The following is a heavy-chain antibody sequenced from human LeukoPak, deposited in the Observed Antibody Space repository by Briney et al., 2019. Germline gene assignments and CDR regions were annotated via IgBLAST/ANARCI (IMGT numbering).Heavy chain of an antibody. CDR3: AKPNSLLWFGEPPNWFDP. CDR2: ISGSGGST. V-gene: IGHV3-23*01. Sequence: GGSLRLSCAASGFTFGSYWMHWVRQAPGKGLEWVSAISGSGGSTYYADSVKGRFTISRDNSKNTLYLQMNSLRAEDTAVYYCAKPNSLLWFGEPPNWFDPWGQGTLVTVSS. D-gene: IGHD3-10*01. J-gene: IGHJ5*02. CDR1: GFTFGSYW.